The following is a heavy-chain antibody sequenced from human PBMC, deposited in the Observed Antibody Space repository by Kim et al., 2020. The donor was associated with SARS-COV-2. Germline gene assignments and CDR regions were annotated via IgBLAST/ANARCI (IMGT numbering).Heavy chain of an antibody. CDR2: IIPIFGTA. D-gene: IGHD2-15*01. CDR1: GGTFSSYA. CDR3: ARARFRCSGGSCYSKYYYYYYGMDV. Sequence: SVKVSCKASGGTFSSYAISWVRQAPGQGLEWMGGIIPIFGTANYAQKFQGRVTITADESTSTAYMELSSLRSEDTAVYYCARARFRCSGGSCYSKYYYYYYGMDVWGQGTTVTVSS. V-gene: IGHV1-69*13. J-gene: IGHJ6*02.